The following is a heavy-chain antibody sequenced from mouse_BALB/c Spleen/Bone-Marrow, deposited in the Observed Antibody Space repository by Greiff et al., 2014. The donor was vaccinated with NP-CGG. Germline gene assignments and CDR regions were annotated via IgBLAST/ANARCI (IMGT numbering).Heavy chain of an antibody. CDR3: TRVITAVLATRAMDY. CDR2: IYPGNSDT. D-gene: IGHD1-1*01. CDR1: GYTFTSYW. V-gene: IGHV1-5*01. Sequence: EVQLQQSGTVLARPGASVKMSCKASGYTFTSYWMQWVKQRPGQGLEWIGAIYPGNSDTSYNQKFKGKAKLTAVTSTSTAYMELSSLTNEDSAVYYCTRVITAVLATRAMDYWGQGSSVTVSS. J-gene: IGHJ4*01.